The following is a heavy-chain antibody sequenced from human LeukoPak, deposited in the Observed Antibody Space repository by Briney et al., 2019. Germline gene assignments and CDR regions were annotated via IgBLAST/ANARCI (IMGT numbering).Heavy chain of an antibody. CDR3: ANLYMTTGTPELDY. V-gene: IGHV3-30*02. CDR1: GFTFSSYG. D-gene: IGHD4-17*01. CDR2: IRYDGSNK. J-gene: IGHJ4*02. Sequence: GGSLRLSCAASGFTFSSYGMHWVRQAPGKGLGWVAFIRYDGSNKYYADSVKGRFTISRDNSKNTLYPQMNSLRAEDTAVYYCANLYMTTGTPELDYWGQGTLVTVSS.